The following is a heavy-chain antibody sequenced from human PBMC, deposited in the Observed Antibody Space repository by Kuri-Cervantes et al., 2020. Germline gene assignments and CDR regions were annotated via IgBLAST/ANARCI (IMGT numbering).Heavy chain of an antibody. CDR1: GGSVSRGNYY. D-gene: IGHD5-12*01. CDR3: ARAYGGYGSPLYYYYYYMDV. Sequence: SETLSLTCTVSGGSVSRGNYYWSWIRQPPGKGPEWIGYIHYSGSTNSNPSLKSRVTISVDTSKNQFSLKLSSVTAADTAVYYCARAYGGYGSPLYYYYYYMDVWGKGTTVPSP. J-gene: IGHJ6*03. V-gene: IGHV4-61*01. CDR2: IHYSGST.